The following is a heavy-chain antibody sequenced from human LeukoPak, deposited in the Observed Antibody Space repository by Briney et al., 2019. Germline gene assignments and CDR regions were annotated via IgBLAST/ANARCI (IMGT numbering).Heavy chain of an antibody. CDR1: GYTFTSYD. CDR3: ARGRDIVVVPAAPFDP. J-gene: IGHJ5*02. V-gene: IGHV1-8*03. CDR2: MNPNSGNT. D-gene: IGHD2-2*01. Sequence: GASVKVSFKASGYTFTSYDINWVRQATGQGLEWMGWMNPNSGNTGYAQKFQGRVTITRNTSISTAYMELSSLRSEDTAVYYCARGRDIVVVPAAPFDPWGQGTLVTVSS.